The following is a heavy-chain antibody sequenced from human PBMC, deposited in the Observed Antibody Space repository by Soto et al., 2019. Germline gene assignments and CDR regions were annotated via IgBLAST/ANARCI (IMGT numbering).Heavy chain of an antibody. CDR1: GFTFSSYA. D-gene: IGHD3-16*01. J-gene: IGHJ6*03. Sequence: GGSLRLSCAASGFTFSSYAMHCVRQAPGKGLEWVAVISHDGIITYYSDSVKGRFTMSRDNSNNTLFLQMSSLRSEDTAIYYCAKDEYWESHFYYFMDLWGRGTTVTVSS. CDR3: AKDEYWESHFYYFMDL. V-gene: IGHV3-30*15. CDR2: ISHDGIIT.